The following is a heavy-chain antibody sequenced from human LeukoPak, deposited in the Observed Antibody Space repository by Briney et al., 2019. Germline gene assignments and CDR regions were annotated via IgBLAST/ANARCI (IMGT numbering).Heavy chain of an antibody. J-gene: IGHJ4*02. CDR1: GYTFSDYH. CDR2: INPHSGGP. D-gene: IGHD5-18*01. Sequence: ASVKVSCRASGYTFSDYHIHWVRQAPGQGPEWMGWINPHSGGPNFYAQKFQGRVTMTRDASIATAYMELRRLTYDETAVYYCAREERRHTYGLSGLDSWGQGTLVTVSS. V-gene: IGHV1-2*02. CDR3: AREERRHTYGLSGLDS.